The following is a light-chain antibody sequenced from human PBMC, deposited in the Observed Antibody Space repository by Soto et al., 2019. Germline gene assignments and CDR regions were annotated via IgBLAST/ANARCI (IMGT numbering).Light chain of an antibody. CDR1: QSISTW. CDR2: KAS. Sequence: DIQMTQSPSTLSASVGDRVTITCRASQSISTWLAWYQQKPGKAPKLLNYKASSLESGVPSRFSGSGSDTEFTLTISSLQPDDFATFYCQQYNSYPPTFGGGTKVEIK. J-gene: IGKJ4*01. CDR3: QQYNSYPPT. V-gene: IGKV1-5*03.